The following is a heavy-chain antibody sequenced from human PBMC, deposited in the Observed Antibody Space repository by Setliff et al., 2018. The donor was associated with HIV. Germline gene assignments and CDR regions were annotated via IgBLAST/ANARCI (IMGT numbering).Heavy chain of an antibody. V-gene: IGHV3-7*03. D-gene: IGHD3-16*01. J-gene: IGHJ5*02. Sequence: HPGGSLRLSCAASGFTFSNYNMNWVRQAPGKGLEWVATIKQDGSEIYYMDSVKGRFTISRDNARTSLFLEMRSLRDEDTAVYLCANLWELGAWGQGTLVTSPQ. CDR1: GFTFSNYN. CDR3: ANLWELGA. CDR2: IKQDGSEI.